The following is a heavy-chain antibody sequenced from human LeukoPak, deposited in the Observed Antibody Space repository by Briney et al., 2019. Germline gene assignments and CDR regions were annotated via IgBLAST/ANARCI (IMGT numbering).Heavy chain of an antibody. CDR1: GGSFSGYY. CDR3: ARDQGDNYYGSGSYMNWFDP. Sequence: SETLSLTCAVYGGSFSGYYWSWIRQPPGKGLEWIGEINHSGSTNYNPSLKSRVTISVDTSKNQFSLKLSSVTAADTAVYYCARDQGDNYYGSGSYMNWFDPWGQGTLVTVSS. CDR2: INHSGST. V-gene: IGHV4-34*01. D-gene: IGHD3-10*01. J-gene: IGHJ5*02.